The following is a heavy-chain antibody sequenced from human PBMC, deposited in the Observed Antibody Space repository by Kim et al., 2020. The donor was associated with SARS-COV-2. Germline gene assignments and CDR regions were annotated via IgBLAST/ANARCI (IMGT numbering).Heavy chain of an antibody. Sequence: SGPTLVNPTQTLTLTCTFSGFSLNTPGMAVGWIRQPPGKALEWLSVIYWDDEKRYRPSLRSRLTITKDTSKNQVVLMITNMYYVDADTYYCAQTGYSSTWYQGYFDSWGQGTLVTVSS. CDR1: GFSLNTPGMA. CDR3: AQTGYSSTWYQGYFDS. J-gene: IGHJ4*02. V-gene: IGHV2-5*02. CDR2: IYWDDEK. D-gene: IGHD6-13*01.